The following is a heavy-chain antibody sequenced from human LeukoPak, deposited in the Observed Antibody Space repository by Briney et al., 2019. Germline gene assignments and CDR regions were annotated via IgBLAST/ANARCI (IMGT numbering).Heavy chain of an antibody. CDR2: ISGNDRST. J-gene: IGHJ3*02. V-gene: IGHV3-23*01. CDR1: GFTFDDYT. Sequence: GGSLRLSCAASGFTFDDYTMHWVRQAPGRGLEWVSAISGNDRSTYYADSVKGRFTICRDNSKDTLYLQMNSLRAEDTAVYYCAMLYCRAGSWYTGLGNAFDIWGQGTMVTVSS. CDR3: AMLYCRAGSWYTGLGNAFDI. D-gene: IGHD2-15*01.